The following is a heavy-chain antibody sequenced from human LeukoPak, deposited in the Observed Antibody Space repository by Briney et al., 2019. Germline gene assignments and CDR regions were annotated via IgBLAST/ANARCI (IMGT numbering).Heavy chain of an antibody. D-gene: IGHD6-6*01. CDR3: ARGRKQLVQRGYYYYYMDV. Sequence: GASVKVSCKASGGTFSSYAISWVRQAPGQGLEWMGGIIPIFSTANYAQKFQGRVTITADESTGTAYMELSSLRSEDTAVYYCARGRKQLVQRGYYYYYMDVWGKGTTVTVSS. CDR2: IIPIFSTA. CDR1: GGTFSSYA. V-gene: IGHV1-69*13. J-gene: IGHJ6*03.